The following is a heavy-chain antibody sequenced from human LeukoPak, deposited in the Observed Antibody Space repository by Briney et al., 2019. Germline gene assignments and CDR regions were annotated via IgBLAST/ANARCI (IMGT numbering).Heavy chain of an antibody. CDR2: INHGGST. CDR3: ARQPMVRGVIKNYYYYMDV. D-gene: IGHD3-10*01. V-gene: IGHV4-34*01. Sequence: PSETLSLTCAVYGGSLSAYYWTWLRQPPGKGLEWIGEINHGGSTNYNPSLKSRVTISVDTSKNQFSLKLSSVTAADTAVYYCARQPMVRGVIKNYYYYMDVWGKGTTVTISS. CDR1: GGSLSAYY. J-gene: IGHJ6*03.